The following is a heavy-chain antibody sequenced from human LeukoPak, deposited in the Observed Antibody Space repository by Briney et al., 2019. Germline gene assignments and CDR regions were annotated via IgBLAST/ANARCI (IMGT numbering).Heavy chain of an antibody. CDR2: INPSSGGT. J-gene: IGHJ5*02. V-gene: IGHV1-2*02. CDR1: GYTFTGYY. CDR3: ARLIQLWLQDEDWFDP. D-gene: IGHD5-18*01. Sequence: AASVKVSCKASGYTFTGYYMHWVRQAPGQGLEWMGWINPSSGGTNYAQKFQGRVTMTRDTSISTAYMELSRLRSDDTAVYYCARLIQLWLQDEDWFDPWGQGTLVTVSS.